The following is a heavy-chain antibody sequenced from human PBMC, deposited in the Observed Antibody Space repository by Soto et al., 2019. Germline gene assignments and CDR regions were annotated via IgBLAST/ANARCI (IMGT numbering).Heavy chain of an antibody. CDR3: ARDLRVVPAAMGYFDY. CDR2: ISAYNGNT. V-gene: IGHV1-18*01. J-gene: IGHJ4*02. Sequence: ASVKVSCKASGYTFTSYGISWVRQAPGQGLEWMGWISAYNGNTNYAQKLQGRFTMTTDTSTSTAYMELRSLRSDDTAVYYCARDLRVVPAAMGYFDYWGQGTLVTVSS. CDR1: GYTFTSYG. D-gene: IGHD2-2*01.